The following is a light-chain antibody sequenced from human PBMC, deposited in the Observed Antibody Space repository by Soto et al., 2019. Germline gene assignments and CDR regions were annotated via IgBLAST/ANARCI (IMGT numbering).Light chain of an antibody. V-gene: IGLV1-44*01. CDR1: SSNIGGNT. CDR3: STWDDSLSGFV. Sequence: QSVLTQPPSASGTPGQRVTISCSGSSSNIGGNTVSWYLHLPGASPKLLIYSDDQRPSGVPDRFSGSKSGSSVSLAISGLQSDDEADYYCSTWDDSLSGFVFGGGTKLTVL. J-gene: IGLJ3*02. CDR2: SDD.